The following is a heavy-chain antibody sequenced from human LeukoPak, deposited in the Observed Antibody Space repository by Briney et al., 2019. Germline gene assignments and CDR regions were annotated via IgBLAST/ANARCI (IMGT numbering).Heavy chain of an antibody. D-gene: IGHD6-13*01. CDR1: GFTFSSYG. V-gene: IGHV3-30*02. CDR2: IRYDGSNK. J-gene: IGHJ4*02. CDR3: AKEFAAAGTLYFDY. Sequence: PGGSLRLSCAASGFTFSSYGMHWVRQAPGKGLEWVAFIRYDGSNKYYVDSVEGRFTISRDNSKNTLYLQMNSLRAEDTAVYYCAKEFAAAGTLYFDYWGQGTLVTVSS.